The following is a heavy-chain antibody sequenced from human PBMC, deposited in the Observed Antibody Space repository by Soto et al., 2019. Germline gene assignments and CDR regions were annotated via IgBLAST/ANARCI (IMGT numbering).Heavy chain of an antibody. CDR1: GGSISSSSYY. CDR3: APLTGGYSYGNWFDP. CDR2: IYYSGST. D-gene: IGHD5-18*01. V-gene: IGHV4-39*01. Sequence: KASETLSLTCTASGGSISSSSYYWGWIRQPPGKGLEWIGSIYYSGSTYYNPSLKSRVTISVDTSKNQFSLKLSSVTAADTAVYYCAPLTGGYSYGNWFDPWGQGTLVTVSS. J-gene: IGHJ5*02.